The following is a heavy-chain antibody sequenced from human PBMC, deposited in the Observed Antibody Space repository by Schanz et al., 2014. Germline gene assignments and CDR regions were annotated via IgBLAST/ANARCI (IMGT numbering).Heavy chain of an antibody. V-gene: IGHV3-30-3*01. CDR1: GFTFSSYA. J-gene: IGHJ6*01. D-gene: IGHD1-1*01. Sequence: VQLVESGGGVVRPGGSLRLSCAASGFTFSSYAMHWVRQAPGKGLEWVAVMSYDGSNKYYADSVKGRFTTSRDNGKKSMYRQMKSLRVEDTAVYYCVKDPDKYNWNDVEGMDVWGPGTTVTVSS. CDR2: MSYDGSNK. CDR3: VKDPDKYNWNDVEGMDV.